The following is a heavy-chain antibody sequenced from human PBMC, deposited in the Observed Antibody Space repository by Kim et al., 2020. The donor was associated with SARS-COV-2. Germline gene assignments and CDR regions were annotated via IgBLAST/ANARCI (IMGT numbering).Heavy chain of an antibody. J-gene: IGHJ2*01. CDR2: ISSSGGQT. V-gene: IGHV3-64*02. D-gene: IGHD2-8*01. CDR3: ARIGTIGHWYFDL. CDR1: GFTFSSYG. Sequence: GGCLRLSCAASGFTFSSYGMHWVRQAPEKRLEYVSAISSSGGQTYYADSVKGRFTISRDNSKNTLYLQMGSLRPDDTGVYYCARIGTIGHWYFDLWGRGTLVTVSS.